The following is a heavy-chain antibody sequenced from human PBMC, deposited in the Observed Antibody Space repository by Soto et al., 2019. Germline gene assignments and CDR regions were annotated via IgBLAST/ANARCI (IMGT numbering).Heavy chain of an antibody. CDR2: IYCSGST. D-gene: IGHD1-20*01. CDR1: GGSFSSGIYY. J-gene: IGHJ5*02. Sequence: LSLSCPVSGGSFSSGIYYWSWIRQPPGKGLELIGYIYCSGSTHSNPSLKSRVTTSVDTSTTHFSLKLRSVTTADPAVHSCASVGYNERRGYLPDWCDPGC. CDR3: ASVGYNERRGYLPDWCDP. V-gene: IGHV4-61*03.